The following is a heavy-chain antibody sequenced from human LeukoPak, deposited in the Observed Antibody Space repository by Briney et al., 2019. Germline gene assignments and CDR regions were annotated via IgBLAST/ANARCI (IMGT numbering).Heavy chain of an antibody. V-gene: IGHV3-21*01. CDR3: ARDPYSGGYGDYYYYYMDV. Sequence: GGSLRLSCAASGFTFSSYSMNWVRQAPGKGLEWVSSISSSSSYIYYADSVKGRFTISRDNAENSLYLQINSLRAEDTAVYYCARDPYSGGYGDYYYYYMDVWGKGTTVTISS. D-gene: IGHD1-26*01. CDR2: ISSSSSYI. J-gene: IGHJ6*03. CDR1: GFTFSSYS.